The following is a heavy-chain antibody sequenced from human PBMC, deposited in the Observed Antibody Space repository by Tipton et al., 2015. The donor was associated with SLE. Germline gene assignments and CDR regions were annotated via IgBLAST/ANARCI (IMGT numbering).Heavy chain of an antibody. CDR3: VKDARTYVNFDYYYDV. V-gene: IGHV3-23*03. Sequence: SLRLSCAASGLNFGIFGINWVRQIPGRGLEWLAISYRGGPTYYADSVKGRFTVSRDESTSTLYPQMDSLTGGDTAVYYCVKDARTYVNFDYYYDVWGRGTLVTVSS. J-gene: IGHJ2*01. CDR1: GLNFGIFG. D-gene: IGHD5-12*01. CDR2: ISYRGGPT.